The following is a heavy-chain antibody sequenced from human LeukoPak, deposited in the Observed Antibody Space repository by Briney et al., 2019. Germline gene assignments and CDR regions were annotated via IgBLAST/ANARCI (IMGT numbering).Heavy chain of an antibody. V-gene: IGHV3-30*04. J-gene: IGHJ4*02. Sequence: GGSLRLSCAASGFTFSSYAMHWVRQAPGKGLEWVALISYDGSNKYYADSVKGRFTISRDDSKNTLYLQMNSQRAEDTAVYYCARNMGYDILTGCDYWGQGTLVTVSS. D-gene: IGHD3-9*01. CDR2: ISYDGSNK. CDR1: GFTFSSYA. CDR3: ARNMGYDILTGCDY.